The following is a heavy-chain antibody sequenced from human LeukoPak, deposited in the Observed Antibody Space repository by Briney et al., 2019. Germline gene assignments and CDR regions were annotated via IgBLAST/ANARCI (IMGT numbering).Heavy chain of an antibody. CDR3: AGQTGTTGDYFDY. D-gene: IGHD1-1*01. Sequence: SGTLSLTCAVSSGSIFNSNWWSWVRQPPGKGLEWIGSIYYSGSTYYNPSLKSRVTISVDTSKNQFSLKLSSVTAADTAVYYCAGQTGTTGDYFDYWGQGTLVTVSS. CDR1: SGSIFNSNW. V-gene: IGHV4-4*02. CDR2: IYYSGST. J-gene: IGHJ4*02.